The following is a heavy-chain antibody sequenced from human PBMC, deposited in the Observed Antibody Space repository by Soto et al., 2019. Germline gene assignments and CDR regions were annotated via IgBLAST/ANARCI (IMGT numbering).Heavy chain of an antibody. CDR3: AKYCTGDCSFLWFDP. Sequence: EVQLLESGGGLVQPGGSLRLSCAASGFTFNNYAMTWVRQAPGKGLEWVSTITATGGMTYYADSVKGRFTVSRDNSKNTLYLQMHSLRADDTAVYFCAKYCTGDCSFLWFDPWGQGTLVTVSS. V-gene: IGHV3-23*01. J-gene: IGHJ5*02. CDR2: ITATGGMT. D-gene: IGHD2-8*02. CDR1: GFTFNNYA.